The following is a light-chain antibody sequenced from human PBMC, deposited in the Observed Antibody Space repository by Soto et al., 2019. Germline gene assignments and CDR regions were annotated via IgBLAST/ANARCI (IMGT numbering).Light chain of an antibody. V-gene: IGKV1-12*01. Sequence: IQMTQFPSSVSASVGDRVTITCRASQDVRTWLAWYQQRPGKAPKVLIHAATILQSGVPSRFSGSGAGTDFTLTINNLQPDDFATYYCQQVDNFPPTFGPGTKVD. CDR2: AAT. CDR1: QDVRTW. CDR3: QQVDNFPPT. J-gene: IGKJ3*01.